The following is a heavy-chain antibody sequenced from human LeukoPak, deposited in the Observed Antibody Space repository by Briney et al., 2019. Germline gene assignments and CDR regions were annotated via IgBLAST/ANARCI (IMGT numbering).Heavy chain of an antibody. D-gene: IGHD2-15*01. V-gene: IGHV3-74*01. J-gene: IGHJ6*03. Sequence: PGGSLRLSCAASGFTFSDYNMRWIRQAPGKGLVWVSRINSDGSSTSYADSVKGRFTISRDNAKNTLYLQMNSLRAEDTAVYYCARVPGGNSYYYYMDVWGKGTTVTVSS. CDR3: ARVPGGNSYYYYMDV. CDR2: INSDGSST. CDR1: GFTFSDYN.